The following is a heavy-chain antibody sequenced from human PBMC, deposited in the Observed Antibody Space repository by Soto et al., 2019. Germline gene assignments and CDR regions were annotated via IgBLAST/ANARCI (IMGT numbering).Heavy chain of an antibody. V-gene: IGHV1-3*01. J-gene: IGHJ5*02. CDR2: INAGNGNT. D-gene: IGHD3-3*01. CDR3: ARVPGYYDFWSGNNWFDP. CDR1: GYTFTSYA. Sequence: ASVKVSCKASGYTFTSYAMHWVRQAPGQRLEWMGWINAGNGNTKYSQRFQGRVTITRDTSASTAYMEPSSLRSEDTAVYYCARVPGYYDFWSGNNWFDPWGQGTLVTSPQ.